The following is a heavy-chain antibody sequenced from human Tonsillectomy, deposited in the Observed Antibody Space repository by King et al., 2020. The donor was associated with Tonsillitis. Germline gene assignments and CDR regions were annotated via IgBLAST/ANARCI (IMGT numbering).Heavy chain of an antibody. CDR1: GGSISSSSYY. V-gene: IGHV4-39*01. Sequence: LQLQESGPGLVKPSATLSLTCTVSGGSISSSSYYWGWIRQPPGKGLEWIGSIYYSGSTYYNPSLKSRVTISVETSKNQFSLKLSSVTAADTAVYFCARRDYGETSDAFDIWGQGTIVTVSS. CDR3: ARRDYGETSDAFDI. CDR2: IYYSGST. J-gene: IGHJ3*02. D-gene: IGHD4-17*01.